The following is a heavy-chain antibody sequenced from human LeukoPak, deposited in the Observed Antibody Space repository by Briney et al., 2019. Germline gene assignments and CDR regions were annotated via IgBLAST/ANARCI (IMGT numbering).Heavy chain of an antibody. CDR2: ISGSGDTT. J-gene: IGHJ4*02. CDR1: GFTFSNYA. D-gene: IGHD6-6*01. V-gene: IGHV3-23*01. Sequence: GGSLRLSCAASGFTFSNYAMSWVRQAPGKGLEWVSGISGSGDTTYYADSVKGRFTISRDNSKNTLCLQMNSLKSEDTAVYYCAKFGSSGLQGYWGQGTLVTVSS. CDR3: AKFGSSGLQGY.